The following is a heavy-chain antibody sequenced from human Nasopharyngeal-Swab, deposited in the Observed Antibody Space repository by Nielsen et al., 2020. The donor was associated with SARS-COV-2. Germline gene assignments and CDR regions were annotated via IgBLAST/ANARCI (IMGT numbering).Heavy chain of an antibody. Sequence: WVRQAPGQGLEWMGIINPSGGSTTYAPNFQGRITVTRDTSTSTVYMDLSSLRSEDTAVYYCAKAGYNYGYWYFDFWGRGTLVTVSS. CDR3: AKAGYNYGYWYFDF. D-gene: IGHD5-18*01. J-gene: IGHJ2*01. CDR2: INPSGGST. V-gene: IGHV1-46*01.